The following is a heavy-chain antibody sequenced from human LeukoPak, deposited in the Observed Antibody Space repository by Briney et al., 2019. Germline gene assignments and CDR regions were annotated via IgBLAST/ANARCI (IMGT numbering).Heavy chain of an antibody. CDR1: GFTFTGYY. CDR2: INPNSGGT. D-gene: IGHD3-10*01. J-gene: IGHJ1*01. CDR3: ARSYYYGSGSPFQH. Sequence: ASVKVSCKASGFTFTGYYMHWVRQAPGQGLEWMGWINPNSGGTNYAQKFQGRVTMTRDTSISTAYMELSRLRSDDTAVYYCARSYYYGSGSPFQHWGQGTLVTVSS. V-gene: IGHV1-2*02.